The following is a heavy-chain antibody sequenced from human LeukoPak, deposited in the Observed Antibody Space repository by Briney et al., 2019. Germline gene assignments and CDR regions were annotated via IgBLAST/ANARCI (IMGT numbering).Heavy chain of an antibody. CDR3: ARGYYYGSGSPQFDY. CDR2: IYTSGYT. V-gene: IGHV4-4*07. D-gene: IGHD3-10*01. Sequence: SETLSLTCTVSGDSISSNYWSWIRQPARKGLEWIGRIYTSGYTNYNPSLKSRVAMSLNTSKNQFSLKLSSVTAADTAVYYCARGYYYGSGSPQFDYWGQGTLVTVSS. J-gene: IGHJ4*02. CDR1: GDSISSNY.